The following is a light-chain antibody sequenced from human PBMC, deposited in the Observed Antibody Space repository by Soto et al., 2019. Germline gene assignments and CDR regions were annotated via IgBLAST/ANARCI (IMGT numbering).Light chain of an antibody. V-gene: IGLV2-14*01. CDR1: SSDVGGYNY. CDR3: SSYTSTGTPVV. CDR2: DVS. Sequence: QSALTKPASVSGSPGQSITISCTRTSSDVGGYNYVSWYQQHPDKAPKLMIYDVSSRPSGVSNRFSGSKSGNTASLTISGLQAEDEADYYCSSYTSTGTPVVFGGGTKLTVL. J-gene: IGLJ2*01.